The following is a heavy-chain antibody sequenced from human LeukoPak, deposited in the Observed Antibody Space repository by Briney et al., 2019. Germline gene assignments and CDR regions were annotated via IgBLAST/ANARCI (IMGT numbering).Heavy chain of an antibody. J-gene: IGHJ4*02. V-gene: IGHV4-34*01. CDR2: INHSGST. CDR3: AREGSSSPLHY. Sequence: SETLSLTCAVYGGSFSGYYWIWIRQPPGKGLEWIGEINHSGSTNYNPSLKSRVTISVDTSKNQFSLKLSSVTAADTAVYYCAREGSSSPLHYWGQGTLVTVSS. CDR1: GGSFSGYY. D-gene: IGHD6-6*01.